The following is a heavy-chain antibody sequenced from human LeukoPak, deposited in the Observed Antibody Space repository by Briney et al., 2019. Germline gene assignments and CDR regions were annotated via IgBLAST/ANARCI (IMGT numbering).Heavy chain of an antibody. V-gene: IGHV4-34*01. D-gene: IGHD6-13*01. CDR1: GGSIRSYY. CDR2: INHSGST. CDR3: ARGLWYSSSWRGKPFDY. Sequence: PSETLSLTCGVSGGSIRSYYWSWIRHPPGKGLEWIAQINHSGSTNYSPTLKSRVTISVVTSKIQFSRKLSSVTAADTAVYYCARGLWYSSSWRGKPFDYWGQGTLVTVSS. J-gene: IGHJ4*02.